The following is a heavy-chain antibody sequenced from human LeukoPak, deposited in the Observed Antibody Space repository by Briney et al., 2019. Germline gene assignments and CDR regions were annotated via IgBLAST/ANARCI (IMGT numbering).Heavy chain of an antibody. CDR1: GGSISSSNW. V-gene: IGHV4-4*02. Sequence: SETLSLTCAVSGGSISSSNWWSWVRQPPGKGLEWIGEIYHSGSTNYNPSLKSRVTISVDKSKNQFSLKLSSVTAADTAVYYCARDLIRNYDILTGYRAFDIWGQGTMVTVSP. CDR3: ARDLIRNYDILTGYRAFDI. CDR2: IYHSGST. D-gene: IGHD3-9*01. J-gene: IGHJ3*02.